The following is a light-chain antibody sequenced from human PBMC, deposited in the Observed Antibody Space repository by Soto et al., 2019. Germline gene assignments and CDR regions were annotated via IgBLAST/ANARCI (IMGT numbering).Light chain of an antibody. J-gene: IGLJ1*01. CDR1: SSDVGGYNY. CDR2: DVT. CDR3: SSYTTSNTRQIV. V-gene: IGLV2-14*03. Sequence: QSVLTQPASVSGSPGLSNTISCTGNSSDVGGYNYVSWYQHHPGKAPKLIIYDVTNRPSGVSNPFSGSKSGNTASLTISGLQPEDEADYYCSSYTTSNTRQIVFGTGTKVTVL.